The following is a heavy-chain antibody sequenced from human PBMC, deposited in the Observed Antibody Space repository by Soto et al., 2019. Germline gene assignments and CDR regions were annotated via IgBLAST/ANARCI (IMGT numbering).Heavy chain of an antibody. CDR2: IYWDDDK. J-gene: IGHJ4*02. Sequence: QITLKESGPTLVKPTQTLTLTCTFSGFSLSSTRMAVGWIRQPPGKALEWLALIYWDDDKRYSPFLKSRLTIPKGHPKNQVVLTMSNMDPVDTARYYCAHIVVAGLGYYFDYWGQGTLVTVSS. CDR3: AHIVVAGLGYYFDY. CDR1: GFSLSSTRMA. D-gene: IGHD6-19*01. V-gene: IGHV2-5*02.